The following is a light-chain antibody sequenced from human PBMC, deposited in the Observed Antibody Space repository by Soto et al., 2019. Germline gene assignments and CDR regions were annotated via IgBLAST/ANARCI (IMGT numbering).Light chain of an antibody. CDR3: CSYAGSSTFFV. V-gene: IGLV2-23*03. CDR1: SSDVGSYNL. J-gene: IGLJ1*01. CDR2: EGS. Sequence: QSALTQPASVSRSPGQSITISCTGTSSDVGSYNLVSWYQQHPGKAPKLMIYEGSKRPSGVSNRFSGSKSGNTASLTISGLQAEDEAGYYCCSYAGSSTFFVFGTGTKLTVL.